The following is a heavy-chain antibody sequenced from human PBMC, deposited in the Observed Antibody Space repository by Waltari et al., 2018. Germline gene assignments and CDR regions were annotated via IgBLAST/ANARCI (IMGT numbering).Heavy chain of an antibody. CDR3: AKGDYDILTGPAY. Sequence: EVQLLESGGGLVQPGGSLRFSCAASGFTFSSYAMSWVRQAPGKGLEWVSAISGGGGSTSSADSGKGRFTISRDNSKNTLYLQMNSLRAEDTAVYYCAKGDYDILTGPAYWGQGTLVTVSS. V-gene: IGHV3-23*01. J-gene: IGHJ4*02. D-gene: IGHD3-9*01. CDR1: GFTFSSYA. CDR2: ISGGGGST.